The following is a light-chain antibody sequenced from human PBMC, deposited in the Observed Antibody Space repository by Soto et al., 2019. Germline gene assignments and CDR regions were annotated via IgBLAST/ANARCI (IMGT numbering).Light chain of an antibody. CDR3: QQSYSTPPLT. CDR1: QSISSW. J-gene: IGKJ4*01. V-gene: IGKV1-39*01. CDR2: GAS. Sequence: DIQMTQSPSTLSASVGDRVAITCRASQSISSWLAWYQQKPGKAPKLLISGASSLQSGVPSRFSGSGSGTDFTLTISSLQPEDYATYYCQQSYSTPPLTFGGGTKVDIK.